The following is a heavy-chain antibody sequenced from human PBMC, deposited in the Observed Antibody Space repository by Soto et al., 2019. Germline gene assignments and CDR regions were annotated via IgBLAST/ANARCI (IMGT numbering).Heavy chain of an antibody. CDR1: GFTFSSYG. J-gene: IGHJ5*02. V-gene: IGHV3-33*01. CDR3: GRDNGSSWYGQTNWFDP. CDR2: IWYDASNK. D-gene: IGHD6-13*01. Sequence: QVQLVESGGGVVQPGRSLRLSCAASGFTFSSYGMHWVRQAPGKGLERLAVIWYDASNKYYADSVKGRFTISRDNSKNTLYVQMNSVGAEDTAVCYCGRDNGSSWYGQTNWFDPWGQGTLVTVSS.